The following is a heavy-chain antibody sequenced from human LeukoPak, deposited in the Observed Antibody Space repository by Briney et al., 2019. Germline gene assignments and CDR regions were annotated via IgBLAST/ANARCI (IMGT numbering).Heavy chain of an antibody. D-gene: IGHD3-10*01. CDR2: ISSSSSYI. CDR1: GFTFSSYS. J-gene: IGHJ4*02. V-gene: IGHV3-21*04. Sequence: GGSLRLSCAASGFTFSSYSMNWVRQAPGKGLEWVSSISSSSSYIYYADSVKGRFTISRDNAKNSLYLQMNSLRAEDTAVYYCTGNYYGSGSYADFDYWGQGTLVTVSS. CDR3: TGNYYGSGSYADFDY.